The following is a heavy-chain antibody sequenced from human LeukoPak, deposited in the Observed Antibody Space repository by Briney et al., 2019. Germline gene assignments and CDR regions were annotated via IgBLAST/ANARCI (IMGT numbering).Heavy chain of an antibody. D-gene: IGHD2-8*01. Sequence: SETLSLTCAVYGGSFSGYYWSWIRQPPGKGLEWIGEINHSGSTNYNPSLKSRVTISVDTSKNQFSLKLSSVTAADTAVYYCARHFDKGTSYYYYMDVWGKGTTVTVSS. CDR3: ARHFDKGTSYYYYMDV. CDR1: GGSFSGYY. J-gene: IGHJ6*03. CDR2: INHSGST. V-gene: IGHV4-34*01.